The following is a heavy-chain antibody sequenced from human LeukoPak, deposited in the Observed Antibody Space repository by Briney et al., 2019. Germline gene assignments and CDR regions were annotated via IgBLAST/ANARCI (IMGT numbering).Heavy chain of an antibody. D-gene: IGHD3-22*01. CDR1: GGSISSSSYY. Sequence: SETLSLTCTVSGGSISSSSYYWGWIRQPPGKGLEWIGSIYYSGSTYYNPSLKSRVTISVDTSKNQFSLKLSSVTAADTAVYYCAREVRPYYYDSSGYGNWFDPWGQGTLVTVSS. CDR3: AREVRPYYYDSSGYGNWFDP. V-gene: IGHV4-39*07. CDR2: IYYSGST. J-gene: IGHJ5*02.